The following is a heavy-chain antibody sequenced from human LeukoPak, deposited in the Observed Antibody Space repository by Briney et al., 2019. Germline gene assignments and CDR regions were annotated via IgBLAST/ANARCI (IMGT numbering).Heavy chain of an antibody. J-gene: IGHJ5*02. V-gene: IGHV1-69*13. CDR3: ARESLDGYNFMT. CDR1: GYTFTSYG. D-gene: IGHD5-24*01. CDR2: IIPIFGTA. Sequence: ASVKVSCKASGYTFTSYGISWVRQAPGQGLEWMGGIIPIFGTANYAQKFQGRVTITADESTSTAYMELSSLRSEDTAVYYCARESLDGYNFMTWGQGTLVTVSS.